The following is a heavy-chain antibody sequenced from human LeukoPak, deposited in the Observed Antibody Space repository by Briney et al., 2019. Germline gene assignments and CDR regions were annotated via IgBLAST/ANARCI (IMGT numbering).Heavy chain of an antibody. Sequence: WASVKVSCKASGGTFSSYAISWVRQAPGQGLEWMGGIIPIFGTANYAQKFQGRVTITADKSTSTAYMELSSLRSEDTAVYYCARSIAAAGTDYYYMDVWGKGTTVTVSS. CDR2: IIPIFGTA. J-gene: IGHJ6*03. D-gene: IGHD6-13*01. V-gene: IGHV1-69*06. CDR1: GGTFSSYA. CDR3: ARSIAAAGTDYYYMDV.